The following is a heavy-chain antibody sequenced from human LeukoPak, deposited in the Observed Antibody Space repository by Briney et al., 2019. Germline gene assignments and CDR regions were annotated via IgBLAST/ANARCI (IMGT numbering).Heavy chain of an antibody. V-gene: IGHV3-21*01. CDR1: GFTFSSYS. CDR2: ISSSSSYI. Sequence: PGGSLRLSCAPSGFTFSSYSMNWVRQAPGKGLEWVSSISSSSSYIYYADSVTGRFPISRDNAKNSLYLQMSSLRAEDTAVYYCARESIGTDYWGQGTLVTVSS. D-gene: IGHD3-3*02. CDR3: ARESIGTDY. J-gene: IGHJ4*02.